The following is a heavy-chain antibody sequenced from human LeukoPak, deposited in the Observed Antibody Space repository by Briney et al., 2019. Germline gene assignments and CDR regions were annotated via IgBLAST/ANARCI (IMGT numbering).Heavy chain of an antibody. CDR1: GGSISSYY. D-gene: IGHD1-7*01. J-gene: IGHJ4*02. V-gene: IGHV4-59*01. Sequence: SETLSLTCTVSGGSISSYYWSWIRQPPGKGLEWIGYIYYSGSTKYNPSLKSRVTISVDASKTQFSLKLNSVTAPDTAVYYCARGSRELYYFDYWGQGTLVTVSS. CDR2: IYYSGST. CDR3: ARGSRELYYFDY.